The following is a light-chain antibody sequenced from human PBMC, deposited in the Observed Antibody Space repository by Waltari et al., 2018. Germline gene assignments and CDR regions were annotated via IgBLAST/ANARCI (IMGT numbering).Light chain of an antibody. Sequence: LTQSPATLSLSPGERATLSCRASQGISSALAWYQQKPGKAPKLLIYDASRLETGVPSRFSGSGSGTDFSLTISGLQPVDFATYHCQQFNTYPYTFGQGTKVEIK. CDR3: QQFNTYPYT. CDR1: QGISSA. CDR2: DAS. J-gene: IGKJ2*01. V-gene: IGKV1-13*02.